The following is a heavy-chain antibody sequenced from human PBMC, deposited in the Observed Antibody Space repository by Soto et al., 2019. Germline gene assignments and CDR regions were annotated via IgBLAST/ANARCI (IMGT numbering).Heavy chain of an antibody. Sequence: EVQLVESGGGLVQPGGSLRLSCAASGFTFSSYWMSWVRQAPGKGLEWVANIKQDGSEEYYVDSVKGRFSISRNNAQNSLYLQMNSLRAEDTAMYYCARDRRYCSGGRCYSIIFDFWGQGTLVTVSS. CDR2: IKQDGSEE. D-gene: IGHD2-15*01. CDR1: GFTFSSYW. CDR3: ARDRRYCSGGRCYSIIFDF. V-gene: IGHV3-7*01. J-gene: IGHJ4*02.